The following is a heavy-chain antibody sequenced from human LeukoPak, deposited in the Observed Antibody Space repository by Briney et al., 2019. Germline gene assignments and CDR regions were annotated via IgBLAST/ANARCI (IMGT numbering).Heavy chain of an antibody. CDR2: IIPIFGTA. V-gene: IGHV1-69*13. D-gene: IGHD5-18*01. J-gene: IGHJ5*02. Sequence: VASVKVSCKASGGTFSSYAISWVRQAPGQGLEWMGGIIPIFGTANYAQKFQGRVTITADESTSTAYMELSSLRSEDTAVYFCARVTHTELSTWFDPWGQGTLVTASS. CDR1: GGTFSSYA. CDR3: ARVTHTELSTWFDP.